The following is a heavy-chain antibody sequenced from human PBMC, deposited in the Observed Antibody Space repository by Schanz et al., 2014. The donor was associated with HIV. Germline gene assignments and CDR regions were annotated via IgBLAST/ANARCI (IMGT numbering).Heavy chain of an antibody. CDR1: GYTFTSNG. D-gene: IGHD5-18*01. Sequence: QVQLVQSGAEVKKPGASVKVSCKASGYTFTSNGISWVRQAPGQGLEWMGWISPYNGNTNYGQKFQGRVTMTTDTSPVTAYMELRSLRSDDPAVYYCSRGGGVDTPIPGAQLLFDYWGQGTLVTVSS. J-gene: IGHJ4*02. V-gene: IGHV1-18*01. CDR2: ISPYNGNT. CDR3: SRGGGVDTPIPGAQLLFDY.